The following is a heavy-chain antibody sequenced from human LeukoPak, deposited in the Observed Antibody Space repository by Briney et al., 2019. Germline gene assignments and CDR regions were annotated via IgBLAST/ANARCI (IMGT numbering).Heavy chain of an antibody. CDR2: ININSGDT. D-gene: IGHD3-22*01. V-gene: IGHV1-2*02. CDR1: GYTFTDYY. CDR3: AREGLXDSSGSLSGNDY. J-gene: IGHJ4*02. Sequence: AXVKVXXXASGYTFTDYYMHWVRQAPGQGLEWMGWININSGDTKYAQKFQGRVTMTRDTSISTAYMELSRLRSDDTAVYYCAREGLXDSSGSLSGNDYWGQGTLVTVSS.